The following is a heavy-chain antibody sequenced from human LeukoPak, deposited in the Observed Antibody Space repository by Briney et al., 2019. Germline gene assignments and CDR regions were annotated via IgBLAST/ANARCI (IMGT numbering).Heavy chain of an antibody. J-gene: IGHJ4*02. D-gene: IGHD3-16*01. CDR3: ARDPSSFGGYFDY. V-gene: IGHV3-74*01. CDR2: TNNDGSVT. CDR1: GFTFSSYW. Sequence: GGSLRLSCAASGFTFSSYWMHWVRQAPGKGLVWVSRTNNDGSVTNYADSVKGRFTISRDNAKNTLYLQMNSLRAEDTAVYYCARDPSSFGGYFDYWGQGTLLSVSS.